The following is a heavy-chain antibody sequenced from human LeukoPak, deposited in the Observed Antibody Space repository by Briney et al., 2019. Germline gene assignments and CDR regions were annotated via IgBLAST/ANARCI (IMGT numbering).Heavy chain of an antibody. CDR1: GYTFTGYY. CDR2: INPYSGGT. Sequence: ASVKVSCKASGYTFTGYYMHWVRQAPGQGLEWMGWINPYSGGTNYAQKFQGRVTMTRDTSISTAYMELSRLRSDDTAVYYCARDPDTAMVTFDYWGQGTLVTVSS. V-gene: IGHV1-2*02. CDR3: ARDPDTAMVTFDY. J-gene: IGHJ4*02. D-gene: IGHD5-18*01.